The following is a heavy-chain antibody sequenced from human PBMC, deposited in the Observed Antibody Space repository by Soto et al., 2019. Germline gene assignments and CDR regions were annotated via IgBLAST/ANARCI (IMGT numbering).Heavy chain of an antibody. Sequence: SLSCAASGFTFRSYEMNWVRQAPGKGLEWVSFISTSGSSMYYADSVKGRFTISRDNAKNSLYLQMNSLRADDTAVYYCAREYCDHWGQGNLVTVSS. V-gene: IGHV3-48*03. CDR1: GFTFRSYE. CDR3: AREYCDH. J-gene: IGHJ5*02. D-gene: IGHD2-8*02. CDR2: ISTSGSSM.